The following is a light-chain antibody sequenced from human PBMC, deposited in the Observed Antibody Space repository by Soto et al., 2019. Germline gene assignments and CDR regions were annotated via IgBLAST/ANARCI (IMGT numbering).Light chain of an antibody. Sequence: EIVLAQSPGTLSLSPGERATLSCRASQSVSSSYLAWYQQKPGQAPRLLIYGASSRATGIPDRFSGSGSGTDFTLTITRLEPEDFGVYYCQQYGSLFTFGPGTKVDIK. CDR3: QQYGSLFT. J-gene: IGKJ3*01. CDR2: GAS. CDR1: QSVSSSY. V-gene: IGKV3-20*01.